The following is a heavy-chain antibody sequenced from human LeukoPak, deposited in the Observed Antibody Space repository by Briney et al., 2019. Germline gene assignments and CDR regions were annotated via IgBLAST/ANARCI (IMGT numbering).Heavy chain of an antibody. V-gene: IGHV3-13*01. CDR3: ARGGRMAELDY. D-gene: IGHD3-16*01. Sequence: GGSLRLSCAASGFTFSSYDMHWVRQATGKGLEWVSAIGTAGDTYYAGSVKGRFTISRENAKNSLYLQMNSLRAEDTAVYYCARGGRMAELDYWGQGTLVTVSS. CDR1: GFTFSSYD. CDR2: IGTAGDT. J-gene: IGHJ4*02.